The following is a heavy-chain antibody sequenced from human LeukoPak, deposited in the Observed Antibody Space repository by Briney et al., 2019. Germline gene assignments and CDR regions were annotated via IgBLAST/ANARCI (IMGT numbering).Heavy chain of an antibody. V-gene: IGHV3-66*04. CDR3: ARPTTTYYYDSSGYFPFGY. J-gene: IGHJ4*02. CDR1: GFTVSSNY. D-gene: IGHD3-22*01. CDR2: IYSGGST. Sequence: GGSLRLSCAASGFTVSSNYMSWVRQAPGKGLEWVSVIYSGGSTYYADSVKGRFTISRDNSKNTLYLQMNSLRAEDTAVYYCARPTTTYYYDSSGYFPFGYWGQGTPVTVSS.